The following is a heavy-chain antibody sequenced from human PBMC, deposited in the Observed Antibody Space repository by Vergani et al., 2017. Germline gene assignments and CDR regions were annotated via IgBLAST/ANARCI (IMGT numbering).Heavy chain of an antibody. V-gene: IGHV3-33*08. Sequence: QVQLVESGGGVVQPGRSLRLSCAASGFTFSSYGMHWVRQAPGKGLEWVAVIWYDGSNKYYADSVKGRFTISRDNSKNTLYLQMNSLRADDTAVYYCARGGNFFLRELLGDYWGQGTLVTVSS. CDR2: IWYDGSNK. CDR3: ARGGNFFLRELLGDY. CDR1: GFTFSSYG. J-gene: IGHJ4*02. D-gene: IGHD1-26*01.